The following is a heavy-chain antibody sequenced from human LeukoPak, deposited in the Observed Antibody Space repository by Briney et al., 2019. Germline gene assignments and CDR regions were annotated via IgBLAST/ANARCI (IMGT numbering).Heavy chain of an antibody. D-gene: IGHD4-17*01. J-gene: IGHJ3*02. CDR3: AREGVQTTVDAFDI. Sequence: GGSLRLSCAASGFTHKIYPMHWVRQTPGKGLEWLSVISHDGSDKNNADSVKGRFIISRDNSKNTVFLQLNSLRPEDTAMYYCAREGVQTTVDAFDIWGLGTMVIVSS. CDR2: ISHDGSDK. V-gene: IGHV3-30*04. CDR1: GFTHKIYP.